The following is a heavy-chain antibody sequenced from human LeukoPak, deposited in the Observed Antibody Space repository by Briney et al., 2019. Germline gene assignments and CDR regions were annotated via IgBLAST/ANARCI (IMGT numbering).Heavy chain of an antibody. CDR1: GGSISSNNW. CDR3: ARGPSLGVHLDY. V-gene: IGHV4-4*02. Sequence: PSETLSLTCAVSGGSISSNNWWTWVRQAPGKGLEWIGEIYHYGTTNYNPSLKGRVTISVDKSKNQFSLKFNSVTAADTAVYYCARGPSLGVHLDYWGQGTLVTVSS. D-gene: IGHD1-26*01. CDR2: IYHYGTT. J-gene: IGHJ4*02.